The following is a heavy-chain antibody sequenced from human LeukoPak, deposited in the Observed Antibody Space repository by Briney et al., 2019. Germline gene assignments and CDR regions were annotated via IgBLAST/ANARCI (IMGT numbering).Heavy chain of an antibody. CDR1: GFTFSSYE. V-gene: IGHV3-48*03. CDR3: ARLSRDGYAFDY. CDR2: ISSSGSTI. J-gene: IGHJ4*02. D-gene: IGHD5-24*01. Sequence: PGGSLRLSCAASGFTFSSYEMNWVRQAPGKGLEWVSYISSSGSTIYYADSVKGRFTISRDNAKNSLNLQMNSLRAEDTAVYYCARLSRDGYAFDYWGQGTLVTVSS.